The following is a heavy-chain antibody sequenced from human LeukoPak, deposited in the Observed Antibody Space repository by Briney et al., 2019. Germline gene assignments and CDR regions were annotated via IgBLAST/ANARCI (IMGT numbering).Heavy chain of an antibody. CDR2: INGGNGNT. V-gene: IGHV1-3*03. J-gene: IGHJ4*02. D-gene: IGHD6-19*01. CDR3: ARASTGYSSGWSGDDFDY. Sequence: ASVKVSCKTSGCTFTNYVIHWVRQAPGQRLEWMGRINGGNGNTKYSQEFQGRVTITRDTSASTAYMELSSLRSEDMAVYYCARASTGYSSGWSGDDFDYWGQGTLVTVSS. CDR1: GCTFTNYV.